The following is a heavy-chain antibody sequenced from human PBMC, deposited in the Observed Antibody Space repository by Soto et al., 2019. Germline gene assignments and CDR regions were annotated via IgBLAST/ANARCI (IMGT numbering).Heavy chain of an antibody. CDR2: IGTAGDT. D-gene: IGHD6-13*01. V-gene: IGHV3-13*01. CDR3: AREGYSSSWYDY. J-gene: IGHJ4*02. Sequence: EVQLVESGGGLVQPGGSRSLSCAASGFTFISYAMPWVGQSTGNGLEWVSAIGTAGDTYYPGSVKGRFTVSRENAKNSLYLQMNSLRAEDTAVYYCAREGYSSSWYDYWGQGTLVTVSS. CDR1: GFTFISYA.